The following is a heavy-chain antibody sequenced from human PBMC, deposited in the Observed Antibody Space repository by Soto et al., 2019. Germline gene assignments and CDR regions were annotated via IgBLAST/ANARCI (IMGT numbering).Heavy chain of an antibody. Sequence: PGGPLRLSCAASVFAFSSFWMSWVRQAPGKGLEWVASIRQDGGEEYYVDSVKGRFIISRDNAKNSLYLQMNSLRADDTAVYYCARDPYYGSGSYYILFDYWGQGSLVTVSS. D-gene: IGHD3-10*01. CDR2: IRQDGGEE. CDR1: VFAFSSFW. J-gene: IGHJ4*02. CDR3: ARDPYYGSGSYYILFDY. V-gene: IGHV3-7*01.